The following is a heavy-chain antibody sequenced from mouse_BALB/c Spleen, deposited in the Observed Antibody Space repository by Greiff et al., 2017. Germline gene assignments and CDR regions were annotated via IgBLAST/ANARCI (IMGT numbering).Heavy chain of an antibody. CDR1: GFSLTSYG. Sequence: VQLVESGPGLVQPSQSLSITCTVSGFSLTSYGVHWVRQSPGKGLEWLGVIWSGGSTDYNAAFISRLSISKDNSKSQVFFKMNSLQANDTAIYYCARKGLRRGGYYYAMDYWGQGTSVTVSS. D-gene: IGHD2-4*01. CDR3: ARKGLRRGGYYYAMDY. V-gene: IGHV2-2*02. CDR2: IWSGGST. J-gene: IGHJ4*01.